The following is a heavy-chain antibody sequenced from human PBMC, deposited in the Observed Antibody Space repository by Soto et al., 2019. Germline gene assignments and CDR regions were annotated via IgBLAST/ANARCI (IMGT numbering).Heavy chain of an antibody. D-gene: IGHD2-2*01. V-gene: IGHV1-46*01. CDR1: GYSFTTYY. Sequence: ASVKVSCKASGYSFTTYYIQSVRHAPGQGLEWMGLINPKNGNTRDAQKFQGRVTMTTDTSTSTAYMELRSLRSDDTAVYYCAKEYCDSSRCYLPDYWGQGALVTVSS. CDR3: AKEYCDSSRCYLPDY. J-gene: IGHJ4*02. CDR2: INPKNGNT.